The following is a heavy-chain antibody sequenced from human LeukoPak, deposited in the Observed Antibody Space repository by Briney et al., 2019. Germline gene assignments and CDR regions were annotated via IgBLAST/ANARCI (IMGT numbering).Heavy chain of an antibody. CDR1: GGSISSYY. D-gene: IGHD6-13*01. Sequence: PSETLSLTCTVAGGSISSYYWSWIRQPPGKGLEWVGYIYYSGSTNYNPSLKSRVTISVDTSKNQFSLKLSSVTAADTAVYYCARAMAAAAGLNFDYWGQGTLVTVSS. CDR3: ARAMAAAAGLNFDY. V-gene: IGHV4-59*01. CDR2: IYYSGST. J-gene: IGHJ4*02.